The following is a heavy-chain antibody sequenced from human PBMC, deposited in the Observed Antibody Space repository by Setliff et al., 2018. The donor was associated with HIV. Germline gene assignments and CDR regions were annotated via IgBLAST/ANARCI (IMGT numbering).Heavy chain of an antibody. CDR1: GGSISYHY. CDR3: ARRSIVGSTRGYYYYALDV. J-gene: IGHJ6*02. V-gene: IGHV4-4*09. D-gene: IGHD1-26*01. CDR2: IHSSGST. Sequence: NPSETLSLTCKVSGGSISYHYWSWTRQPPGKGLEWIGYIHSSGSTIYNASLKSRVTIAVDKSENHFSLKLTSVTAADTAVYYCARRSIVGSTRGYYYYALDVWGQGTTVTV.